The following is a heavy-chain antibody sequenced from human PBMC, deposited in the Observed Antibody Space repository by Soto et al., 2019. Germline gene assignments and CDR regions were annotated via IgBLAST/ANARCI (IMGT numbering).Heavy chain of an antibody. CDR1: GFTFSSYA. J-gene: IGHJ5*02. CDR2: ISYDGSNK. D-gene: IGHD5-12*01. Sequence: QVQLVESGGGVVQPGRSLRLSCAASGFTFSSYAMHWVRQAPGKGLEWVAVISYDGSNKYYADSVKGRFTISSDNSKNTLYLQMNSLRAEDTAVYYCARDTEMATITNWFDPWGQGTLVTVSS. V-gene: IGHV3-30-3*01. CDR3: ARDTEMATITNWFDP.